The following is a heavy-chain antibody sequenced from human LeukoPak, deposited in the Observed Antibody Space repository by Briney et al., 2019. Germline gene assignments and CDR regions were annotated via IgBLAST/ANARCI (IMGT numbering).Heavy chain of an antibody. Sequence: GGSLRLSCAASGFTLSSYSMNWVRQAPGKGLEWVSSISSSSSYIYYADSVKGRFTISRDNAKNSLYLQMNSLRSEDTAVYYCATSGGTWSYFDYWGQGTLVTVSS. CDR1: GFTLSSYS. D-gene: IGHD1-1*01. J-gene: IGHJ4*02. CDR2: ISSSSSYI. CDR3: ATSGGTWSYFDY. V-gene: IGHV3-21*04.